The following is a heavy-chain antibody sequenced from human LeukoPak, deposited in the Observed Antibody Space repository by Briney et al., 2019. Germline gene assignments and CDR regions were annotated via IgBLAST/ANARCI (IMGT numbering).Heavy chain of an antibody. V-gene: IGHV3-7*01. Sequence: GGSLRLSCAASGFTFSSHWMSWVRQAPGKGLEWVANIKPDGSERYYVDSVKGRFTISRDNAKNSLYPQINSLRTEDTAVYYCARDDYGGTNYWGQGTLVTVSS. CDR1: GFTFSSHW. J-gene: IGHJ4*02. CDR3: ARDDYGGTNY. CDR2: IKPDGSER. D-gene: IGHD4/OR15-4a*01.